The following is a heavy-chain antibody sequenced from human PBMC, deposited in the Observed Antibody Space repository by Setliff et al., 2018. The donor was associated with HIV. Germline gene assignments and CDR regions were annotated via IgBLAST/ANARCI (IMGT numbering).Heavy chain of an antibody. CDR1: GFTFTGHA. D-gene: IGHD2-15*01. V-gene: IGHV3-30*04. CDR2: ISFDGGKE. CDR3: ARGCSGGSCSPTYYYFFMDV. J-gene: IGHJ6*03. Sequence: HPGGSLRLSCAASGFTFTGHAMHWVRQAPGKGLEWVALISFDGGKEYYADSVKGRFTISRDNSKDTLYLQMYSLGPEDTAVYYCARGCSGGSCSPTYYYFFMDVWGKGTAVTVSS.